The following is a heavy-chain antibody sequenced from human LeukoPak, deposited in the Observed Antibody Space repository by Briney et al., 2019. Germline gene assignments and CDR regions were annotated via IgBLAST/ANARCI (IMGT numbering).Heavy chain of an antibody. D-gene: IGHD1-26*01. Sequence: QSGGSLRLSCAASGFPFSSYAMYWVRQAPGKGLVWVSRVHGDGNNIGYADSVKGRFTIFRDNAKNTLYLQMNSLRPDDTAVYYCARARVGDPTDYWGQGTLVTVSS. CDR2: VHGDGNNI. CDR3: ARARVGDPTDY. V-gene: IGHV3-74*01. CDR1: GFPFSSYA. J-gene: IGHJ4*02.